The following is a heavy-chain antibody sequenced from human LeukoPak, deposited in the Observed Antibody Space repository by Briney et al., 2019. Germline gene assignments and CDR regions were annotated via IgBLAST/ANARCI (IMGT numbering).Heavy chain of an antibody. CDR1: GFTFSSYA. J-gene: IGHJ6*03. CDR2: FSGRGGST. D-gene: IGHD2-21*01. Sequence: GGSLRLSCAASGFTFSSYAMSWVRQAPGKGLEWVSTFSGRGGSTYYADSVKGRVTISRDNSKNTLYLQMNSLRAEDTAVYYCAKDPRRRLSIYYYMDVWGKGTTVTVSS. V-gene: IGHV3-23*01. CDR3: AKDPRRRLSIYYYMDV.